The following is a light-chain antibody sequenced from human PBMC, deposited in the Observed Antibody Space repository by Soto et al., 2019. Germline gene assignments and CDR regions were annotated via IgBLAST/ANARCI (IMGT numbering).Light chain of an antibody. Sequence: QSVLTQPPSVSGAPGQSVTLSCTGSTSNVGGGYDVNWYHQFPGTAPKLVIYRNSNRPSGIPDRFSGSKSGASASLDITVLQPEDVAVYYFQSYDSSLSGARVFGGGTKLTVL. CDR2: RNS. CDR1: TSNVGGGYD. CDR3: QSYDSSLSGARV. V-gene: IGLV1-40*01. J-gene: IGLJ3*02.